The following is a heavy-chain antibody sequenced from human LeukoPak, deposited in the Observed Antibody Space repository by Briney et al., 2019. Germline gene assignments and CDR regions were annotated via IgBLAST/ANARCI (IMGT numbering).Heavy chain of an antibody. CDR2: ISYDGSNK. CDR3: AEDHSLWFGEQYFDY. J-gene: IGHJ4*02. V-gene: IGHV3-30*18. Sequence: GGSLRLSCAASGFTFSSYGMHWVRQAPGKGLEWVAVISYDGSNKYYADSVKGRFTISRDNSKNTLYLQMNSLRAEDTAVYYCAEDHSLWFGEQYFDYWGQGTLVTVSS. D-gene: IGHD3-10*01. CDR1: GFTFSSYG.